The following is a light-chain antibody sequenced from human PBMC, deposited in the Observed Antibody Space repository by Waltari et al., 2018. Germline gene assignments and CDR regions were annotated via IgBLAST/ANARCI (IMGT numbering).Light chain of an antibody. CDR2: EVS. J-gene: IGLJ1*01. Sequence: QSALTQPASVSGSPGQSLTISCPGTSSDVGDYNYASWYQQHPGKAPKLIIYEVSNRPSGVSDRFSGSKSGNTASLTISGLQAEDEADYYCSAYTTITSYVFGTGTKVTVL. CDR1: SSDVGDYNY. V-gene: IGLV2-14*01. CDR3: SAYTTITSYV.